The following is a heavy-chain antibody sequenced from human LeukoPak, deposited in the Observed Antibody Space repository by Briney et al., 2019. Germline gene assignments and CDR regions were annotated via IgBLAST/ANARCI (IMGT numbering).Heavy chain of an antibody. CDR2: TYYRSKWYN. CDR3: ARERVGYSGYVGYFDY. V-gene: IGHV6-1*01. Sequence: SQTLSLTCAISGDSVSSNSAARNWIRQSPSRGLEWLGRTYYRSKWYNDYAVSVKSRITINPDTSKNQFSLQLNSVTPEDTAAYYCARERVGYSGYVGYFDYWGQGTLVTVSS. D-gene: IGHD5-12*01. CDR1: GDSVSSNSAA. J-gene: IGHJ4*02.